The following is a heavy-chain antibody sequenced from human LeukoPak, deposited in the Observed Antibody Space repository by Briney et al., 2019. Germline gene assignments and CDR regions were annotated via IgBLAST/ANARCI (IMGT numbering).Heavy chain of an antibody. V-gene: IGHV1-3*01. D-gene: IGHD6-25*01. Sequence: GASVKVSCKASGYTFTSYDMHWVRQAPGQRLEWMGWINAGNGNTKYSQKFQGRVTITRGTSASTAYMELNSLRSEDTAVYYCARWPPAAEAGYFDYWGQGTLVAVSS. CDR3: ARWPPAAEAGYFDY. CDR2: INAGNGNT. J-gene: IGHJ4*02. CDR1: GYTFTSYD.